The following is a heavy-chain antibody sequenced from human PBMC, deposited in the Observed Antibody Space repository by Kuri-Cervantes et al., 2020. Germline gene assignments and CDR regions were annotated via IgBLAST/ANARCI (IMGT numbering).Heavy chain of an antibody. CDR2: IVVGSGNT. CDR3: AREGAAAAKFGYAFDI. Sequence: SVKVSCKASGFTFTSSAVQWVRQARGQRLEWIGWIVVGSGNTNYAQKFQGRVTITADKSTSTAYMELSSLRSEDTAVYYCAREGAAAAKFGYAFDIWGQGTMVTVSS. D-gene: IGHD6-13*01. J-gene: IGHJ3*02. V-gene: IGHV1-58*01. CDR1: GFTFTSSA.